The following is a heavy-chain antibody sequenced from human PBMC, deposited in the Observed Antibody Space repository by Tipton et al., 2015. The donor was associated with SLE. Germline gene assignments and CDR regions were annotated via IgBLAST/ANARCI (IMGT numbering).Heavy chain of an antibody. CDR2: VSSNGGST. CDR1: GFTLSGFA. J-gene: IGHJ4*02. V-gene: IGHV3-64*02. CDR3: AREGSGPLDY. Sequence: SLRLSCAASGFTLSGFAMHWPRQAPGKGLEHISRVSSNGGSTYHADSVKGRLTISRDNSKNTLYLHMDDLRTEDMAVYYCAREGSGPLDYWGQGALVTVSS. D-gene: IGHD3-3*01.